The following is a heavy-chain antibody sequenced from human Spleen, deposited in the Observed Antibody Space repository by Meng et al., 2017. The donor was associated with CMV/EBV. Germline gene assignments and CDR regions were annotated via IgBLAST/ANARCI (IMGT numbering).Heavy chain of an antibody. CDR1: GGSISTHHW. Sequence: TLSLTCVVSGGSISTHHWWSWVRQSPGKALEWLALIYWNDDKRYSPSLKSRLTITKDTSKNQVVLTMTNMDPVDTATYYCVYRSGWGYSRYWGQGTLVTVSS. V-gene: IGHV2-5*01. D-gene: IGHD1-26*01. CDR2: IYWNDDK. J-gene: IGHJ4*02. CDR3: VYRSGWGYSRY.